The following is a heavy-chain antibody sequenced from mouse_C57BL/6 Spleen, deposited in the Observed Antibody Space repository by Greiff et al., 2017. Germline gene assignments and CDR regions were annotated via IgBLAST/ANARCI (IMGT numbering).Heavy chain of an antibody. CDR2: ISSGGSYT. CDR1: GFTFSSYG. Sequence: EVQLVESGGDLVKPGGSLKLSCAASGFTFSSYGMSWVRQTPDKRLEWVATISSGGSYTYYPDSVKGRFTISRDNATNTLYLQMGSLKSEDTAMYYCARQPSLYFDYWGQGTTLTVSS. V-gene: IGHV5-6*01. CDR3: ARQPSLYFDY. J-gene: IGHJ2*01. D-gene: IGHD6-1*01.